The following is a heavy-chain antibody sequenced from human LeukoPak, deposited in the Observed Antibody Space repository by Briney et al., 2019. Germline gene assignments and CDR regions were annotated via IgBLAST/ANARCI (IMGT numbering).Heavy chain of an antibody. CDR2: IRYDGSNK. D-gene: IGHD4-11*01. J-gene: IGHJ6*03. V-gene: IGHV3-30*02. CDR1: GFTFSSYG. Sequence: GRSLRLSCAASGFTFSSYGMHWVCQAPGKGLEWVAFIRYDGSNKYYADSVKGRFTISRDNSKNTLYLQMNSLRAEDTAVYYCAKDKSTVWYYYYYMDVWGKGTTVTVSS. CDR3: AKDKSTVWYYYYYMDV.